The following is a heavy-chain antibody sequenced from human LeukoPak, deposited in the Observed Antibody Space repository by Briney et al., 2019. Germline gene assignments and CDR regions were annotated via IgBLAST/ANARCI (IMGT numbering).Heavy chain of an antibody. CDR3: AKRTNGGSYWDLYFDY. V-gene: IGHV3-23*01. CDR2: ISGSGGST. Sequence: SGGSLRLSCAASGFTFSSYAMSWVRQAPGKGLEWVSAISGSGGSTYYADSVKGRFTISRDNSKNTLYLQMNSLRAEDTAVYYCAKRTNGGSYWDLYFDYWGQGTLVTVSS. D-gene: IGHD1-26*01. CDR1: GFTFSSYA. J-gene: IGHJ4*02.